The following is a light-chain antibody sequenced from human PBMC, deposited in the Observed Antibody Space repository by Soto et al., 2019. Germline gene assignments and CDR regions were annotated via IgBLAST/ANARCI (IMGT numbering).Light chain of an antibody. CDR1: SSDVGSYNF. CDR3: QSYDRTLSTV. V-gene: IGLV2-23*02. Sequence: QSAPTQPASVSGSPGQSITISCSGTSSDVGSYNFVSWYQQHPGKAPKLMIYGVSKRPSGISNRFSGSKSGYTASLTISGLQAEDEADYYCQSYDRTLSTVFGGGTKLTVL. CDR2: GVS. J-gene: IGLJ3*02.